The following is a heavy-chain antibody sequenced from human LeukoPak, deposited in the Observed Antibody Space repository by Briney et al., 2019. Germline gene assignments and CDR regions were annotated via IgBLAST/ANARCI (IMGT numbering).Heavy chain of an antibody. CDR3: AKGSLEMATVDFEF. V-gene: IGHV3-7*03. CDR1: GFMFSRYW. J-gene: IGHJ4*02. Sequence: GGSLRLSCAASGFMFSRYWMSWVRQAPGKGLEWVANIKQEGSEKYYVDSVKGRFTVSRDNAKNSLYLQMNSPTSEDTAFYFCAKGSLEMATVDFEFWGQGTLVTVSS. D-gene: IGHD5-24*01. CDR2: IKQEGSEK.